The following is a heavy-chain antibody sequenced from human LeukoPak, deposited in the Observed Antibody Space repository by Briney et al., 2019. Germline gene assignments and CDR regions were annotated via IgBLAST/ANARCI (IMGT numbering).Heavy chain of an antibody. J-gene: IGHJ4*02. D-gene: IGHD4-17*01. CDR1: GGSISSGSYY. CDR3: ARDPNYGDYGDNFDY. Sequence: SQTLSLTCTVSGGSISSGSYYWSWIRQPAGKGLEWIGRIYTSGSTNYNPSLKSRVTISVDTSKSQFSLKLSSVTAADTAVYYCARDPNYGDYGDNFDYWGQGTLATVSS. V-gene: IGHV4-61*02. CDR2: IYTSGST.